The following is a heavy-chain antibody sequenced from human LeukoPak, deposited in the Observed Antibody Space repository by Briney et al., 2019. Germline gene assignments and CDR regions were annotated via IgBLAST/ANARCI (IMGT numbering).Heavy chain of an antibody. V-gene: IGHV3-74*01. D-gene: IGHD1-26*01. J-gene: IGHJ6*03. Sequence: GSLRLSCAASGFSFSSYWMHWVRQAPGKGLVWVARINSDGSSTSYADSAKGRFTISRDNAKNTLYLQMNSLRAEDTAVYYCARFSGSYRTGDYYYYYYMDVWGKGTTVTVSS. CDR1: GFSFSSYW. CDR3: ARFSGSYRTGDYYYYYYMDV. CDR2: INSDGSST.